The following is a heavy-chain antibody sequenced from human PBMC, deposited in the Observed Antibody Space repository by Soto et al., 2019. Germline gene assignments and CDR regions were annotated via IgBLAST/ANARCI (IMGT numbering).Heavy chain of an antibody. J-gene: IGHJ3*01. CDR2: IYYSGST. CDR3: ARRPEKTSAGAEDAFDV. CDR1: GGSISISSYY. D-gene: IGHD6-13*01. V-gene: IGHV4-39*01. Sequence: QLQLQESGPGLVKPSETLSLTCTVSGGSISISSYYWGWIRQPPGKGLEWIGSIYYSGSTYYNPSLKSLITISVDTSKNQFSLKLSSVTAADTDVYYCARRPEKTSAGAEDAFDVWGHGTMVTVSS.